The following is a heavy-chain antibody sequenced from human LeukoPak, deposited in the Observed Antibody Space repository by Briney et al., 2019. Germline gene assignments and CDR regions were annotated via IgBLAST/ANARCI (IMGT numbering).Heavy chain of an antibody. Sequence: GGSLRLSCAASGFTFSSYAMSWVRQAPGKGLEWVGRIKSKTDGGTTDYAAPVKGRFTISRDDSKNTLYLQMNSLKTEDTAVYYCTTDNYYDSSGRTRDDYWGQGTLVTVSS. V-gene: IGHV3-15*01. CDR1: GFTFSSYA. CDR3: TTDNYYDSSGRTRDDY. J-gene: IGHJ4*02. D-gene: IGHD3-22*01. CDR2: IKSKTDGGTT.